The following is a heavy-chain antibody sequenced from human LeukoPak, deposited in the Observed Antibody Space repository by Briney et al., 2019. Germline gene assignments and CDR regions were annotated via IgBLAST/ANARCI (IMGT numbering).Heavy chain of an antibody. J-gene: IGHJ6*03. CDR2: IFYSGST. V-gene: IGHV4-59*01. Sequence: SETLSLTCTVSGGSISSYYWSWIRQPPGKGLELIGYIFYSGSTNYNPSLKSRVTISVDTSKNQFSLKLSSVTAADTAVYYCARDQGYYNILTECVPISYMGVWGKGTTVTVSS. CDR3: ARDQGYYNILTECVPISYMGV. CDR1: GGSISSYY. D-gene: IGHD3-9*01.